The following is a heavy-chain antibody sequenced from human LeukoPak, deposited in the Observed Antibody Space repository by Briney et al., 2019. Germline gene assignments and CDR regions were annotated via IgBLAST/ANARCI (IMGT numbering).Heavy chain of an antibody. D-gene: IGHD6-19*01. CDR1: GGSISSGGYY. CDR2: IYHSGST. V-gene: IGHV4-30-2*01. J-gene: IGHJ4*02. Sequence: PSQTLSLTCTVSGGSISSGGYYWSWIRQPPGKGLEWIGYIYHSGSTYYNPSLKSRVTISVDRSKNQFSLKLSSVTAADTAVYYCARDPLSEQWLVRPFDYWGQGTLVTVSS. CDR3: ARDPLSEQWLVRPFDY.